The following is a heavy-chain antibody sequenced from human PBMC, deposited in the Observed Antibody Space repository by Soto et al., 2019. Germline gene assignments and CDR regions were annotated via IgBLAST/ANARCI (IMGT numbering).Heavy chain of an antibody. CDR2: IIPMFGIE. CDR1: GGTFSTYG. CDR3: AINMAARLHYYFFDY. D-gene: IGHD6-6*01. J-gene: IGHJ4*02. Sequence: QVQLVQSGAEVKKPGSSVKVSCKASGGTFSTYGFSWVRQAPGQGLEWMGGIIPMFGIENNAQKFQGRVTMTADESTSTAYMELSSLRSEDTAVYFCAINMAARLHYYFFDYWGQGTLVTVSS. V-gene: IGHV1-69*01.